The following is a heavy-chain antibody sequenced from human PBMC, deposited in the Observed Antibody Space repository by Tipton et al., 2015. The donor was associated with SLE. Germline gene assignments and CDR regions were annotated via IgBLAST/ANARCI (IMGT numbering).Heavy chain of an antibody. Sequence: TLSLTCTVSGDSVSSDGYYWTWIRQPPGKGLEWIGYVHSSGRTNYSPSLKSRVIISIDKSQNQFSLNLISVTTADAAVYYCARLGDYKEAFWGQGTLLAVSS. J-gene: IGHJ4*02. V-gene: IGHV4-61*08. CDR1: GDSVSSDGYY. CDR2: VHSSGRT. CDR3: ARLGDYKEAF. D-gene: IGHD3-16*01.